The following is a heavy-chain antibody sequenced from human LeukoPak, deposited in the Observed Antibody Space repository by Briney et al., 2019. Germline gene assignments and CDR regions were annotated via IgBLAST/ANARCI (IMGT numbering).Heavy chain of an antibody. CDR2: ITSSGAYT. CDR1: GFTFTSYA. V-gene: IGHV3-23*01. Sequence: QTGGSLRLSCAASGFTFTSYAMSWVRQSPGKGLEWVATITSSGAYTYYADSVKGRFTISRDTSKNTLFLQMNSLRADDTAIYYCTKGGHGDYWGQGTMVTVSS. D-gene: IGHD2-21*02. CDR3: TKGGHGDY. J-gene: IGHJ4*02.